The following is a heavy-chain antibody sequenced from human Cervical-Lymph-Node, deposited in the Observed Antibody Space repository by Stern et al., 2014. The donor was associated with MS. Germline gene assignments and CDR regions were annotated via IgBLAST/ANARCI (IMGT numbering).Heavy chain of an antibody. J-gene: IGHJ6*02. D-gene: IGHD4-11*01. CDR3: ARVGLGLQYPEEYGMDV. V-gene: IGHV1-18*01. CDR1: GYTFTNYG. Sequence: QLVQSVAEVKKPGASVKVSCKASGYTFTNYGIGWVRQAPGRGLEWMGWISAYNGDTSHAQKFQDRVTVTTDTSTNTGYMELRSLRSDDTAVYYCARVGLGLQYPEEYGMDVWGPGTTVTVFS. CDR2: ISAYNGDT.